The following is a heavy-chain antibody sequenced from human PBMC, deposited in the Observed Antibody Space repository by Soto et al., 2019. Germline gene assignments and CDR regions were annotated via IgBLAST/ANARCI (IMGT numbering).Heavy chain of an antibody. D-gene: IGHD5-12*01. J-gene: IGHJ4*02. V-gene: IGHV3-11*01. CDR3: ARAGGVDIVATIIFDY. Sequence: QVQLVESGGGLVKPGGSLRLSCAASGLTFSDNYMSWIRQAPGKGLDGVSYISSSGSTIYYEDAVKGRFTISRDNAKNSLYLQMNSLRAEDTAVYYCARAGGVDIVATIIFDYWGQGTLVTVSS. CDR1: GLTFSDNY. CDR2: ISSSGSTI.